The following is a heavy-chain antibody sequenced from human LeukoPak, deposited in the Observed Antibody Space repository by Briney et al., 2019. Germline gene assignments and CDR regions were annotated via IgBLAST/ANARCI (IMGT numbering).Heavy chain of an antibody. D-gene: IGHD3-3*01. V-gene: IGHV4-4*07. Sequence: PSETLSLTCTVSGGSISSYYWSWIRQPAGKGLEWIGRIYTSGSTNYNPSLKSRVTISVDTSKNQFSLKLSSVTAADTAVYYCARVELYYDFWSGYSGHLNSPYFDYWGQGTLVTVSS. CDR1: GGSISSYY. CDR2: IYTSGST. J-gene: IGHJ4*02. CDR3: ARVELYYDFWSGYSGHLNSPYFDY.